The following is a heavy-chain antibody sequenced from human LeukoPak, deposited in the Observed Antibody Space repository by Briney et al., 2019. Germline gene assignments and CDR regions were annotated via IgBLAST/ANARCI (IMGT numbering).Heavy chain of an antibody. CDR1: GFTLSSHW. D-gene: IGHD2-15*01. CDR3: AKEGGGSCYSCFDY. V-gene: IGHV3-9*01. CDR2: ISWNSGNI. J-gene: IGHJ4*02. Sequence: GGSLRLSCAASGFTLSSHWMHWVRQAPGKGLVWVSGISWNSGNIDYADSVKGRFTISRDNAKNSLYLQMNSLRAEDTALYYCAKEGGGSCYSCFDYWGQGTLVTVSS.